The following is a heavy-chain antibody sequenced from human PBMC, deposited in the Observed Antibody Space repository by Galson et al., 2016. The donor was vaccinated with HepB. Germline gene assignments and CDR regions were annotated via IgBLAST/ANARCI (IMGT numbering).Heavy chain of an antibody. CDR1: GFTFSSYA. CDR2: IGGSGGST. V-gene: IGHV3-23*01. CDR3: ATSSRSWGCDAFDI. Sequence: SLRLSCAASGFTFSSYAMTWVRQAPGKGLESVSGIGGSGGSTYYADSVKGRFIISRDNSKNTLHLQMNSLRADDTALYYCATSSRSWGCDAFDIWGQGTMVTVSS. J-gene: IGHJ3*02. D-gene: IGHD7-27*01.